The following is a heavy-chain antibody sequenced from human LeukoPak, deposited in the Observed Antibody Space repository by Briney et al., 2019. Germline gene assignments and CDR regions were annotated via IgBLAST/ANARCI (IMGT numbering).Heavy chain of an antibody. D-gene: IGHD3-22*01. CDR3: ARLSYYDNSGYPDY. V-gene: IGHV4-39*01. J-gene: IGHJ4*02. Sequence: SETLSLTCTVSGGPISTSNYYWGWIRQPPGKGLEWIGTIYYSGSTYYNPSLKSRITISVDTSKNQFSLNLNSVTAADTALYYCARLSYYDNSGYPDYWGQGTLVTVSS. CDR1: GGPISTSNYY. CDR2: IYYSGST.